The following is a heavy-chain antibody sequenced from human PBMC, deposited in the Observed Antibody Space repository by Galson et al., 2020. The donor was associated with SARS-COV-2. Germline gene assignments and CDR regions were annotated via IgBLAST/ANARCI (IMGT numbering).Heavy chain of an antibody. V-gene: IGHV4-31*02. CDR1: GVSINSDDSY. Sequence: QTLSLTCAVSGVSINSDDSYWSWIRQHPGKGLEWIGYIFYSGFTYYSPSFKSRLTMSLDTSKNQFSLKLNAVTAADTAVYYCASGLGGDYWGPGTLVTVSS. CDR3: ASGLGGDY. D-gene: IGHD1-26*01. J-gene: IGHJ4*02. CDR2: IFYSGFT.